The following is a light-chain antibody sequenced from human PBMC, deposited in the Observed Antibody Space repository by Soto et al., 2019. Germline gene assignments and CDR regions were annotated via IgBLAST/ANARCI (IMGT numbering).Light chain of an antibody. CDR1: NSDIGDYNF. Sequence: QSALTQPASVSGSPGQSITISCTGTNSDIGDYNFVSWYQQLPGKAPKLIISEVSNRPSGVSTRFSGSKSGNTASLTISGLQPEDEADYYCGGWDDSLSGPVFGGGTKLTVL. CDR3: GGWDDSLSGPV. V-gene: IGLV2-14*01. CDR2: EVS. J-gene: IGLJ2*01.